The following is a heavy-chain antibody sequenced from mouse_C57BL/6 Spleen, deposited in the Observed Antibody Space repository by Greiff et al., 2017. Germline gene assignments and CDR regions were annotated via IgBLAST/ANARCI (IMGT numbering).Heavy chain of an antibody. J-gene: IGHJ4*01. Sequence: QVHVKQPGTELVKPGASVKLSCKASGYTFTSYWMHWVKQRPGQGLEWIGNINPSNGCSNYNEKFKSKATLTVDKSSSTAYMQLSSLTSEDSAVYYCARWSSYDYENAMDYWGQGTSVTVSS. V-gene: IGHV1-53*01. CDR1: GYTFTSYW. CDR2: INPSNGCS. CDR3: ARWSSYDYENAMDY. D-gene: IGHD2-4*01.